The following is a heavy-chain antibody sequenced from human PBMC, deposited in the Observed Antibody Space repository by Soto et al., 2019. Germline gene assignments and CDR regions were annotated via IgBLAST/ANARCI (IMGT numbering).Heavy chain of an antibody. CDR2: ISGSGGST. J-gene: IGHJ2*01. V-gene: IGHV3-23*01. CDR1: GFTFSSYA. D-gene: IGHD2-2*01. Sequence: EVQLLESGGGLVQPGGSLRLSCAASGFTFSSYAMSWVRQAPGKGLEWVSAISGSGGSTYYADSVKGRFTISRDNSKNTLYLQMNSLRAEDTAVCYCAKEAVVVPAARIYWYFDLWGRGTLVTVSS. CDR3: AKEAVVVPAARIYWYFDL.